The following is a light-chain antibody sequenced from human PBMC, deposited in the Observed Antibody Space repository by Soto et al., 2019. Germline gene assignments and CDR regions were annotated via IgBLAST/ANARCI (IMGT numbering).Light chain of an antibody. CDR2: GVK. CDR3: SSYTSSSTLV. CDR1: GRDIGAYDY. J-gene: IGLJ2*01. Sequence: QSALTQPASVSGSPGQSITISCTGSGRDIGAYDYVSWYQQHPGKAPKLLIYGVKNRPSGVSYRFSASKSGNTASLTISGLQAEDEADYYCSSYTSSSTLVFGGGTKLTVL. V-gene: IGLV2-14*01.